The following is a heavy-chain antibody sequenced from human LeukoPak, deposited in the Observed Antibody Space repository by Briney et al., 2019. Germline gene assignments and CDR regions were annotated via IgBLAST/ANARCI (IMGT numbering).Heavy chain of an antibody. CDR3: ATKQWLAPPPDS. J-gene: IGHJ4*02. Sequence: PGGSLRLSCAASGFTFSKYWMRGVRQAPGKGLESVSRINTDGTVTTYADSVKGRFTVSRDNADNTMFLQMNSVRDEDTAVYYCATKQWLAPPPDSWGQGTPVTVSS. D-gene: IGHD6-19*01. CDR2: INTDGTVT. V-gene: IGHV3-74*01. CDR1: GFTFSKYW.